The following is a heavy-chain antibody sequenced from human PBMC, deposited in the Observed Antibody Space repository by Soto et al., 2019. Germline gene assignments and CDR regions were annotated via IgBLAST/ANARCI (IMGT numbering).Heavy chain of an antibody. CDR3: ARSSAYCSSTSCYFSYYYYGMDV. CDR1: GFTFDDYG. J-gene: IGHJ6*02. D-gene: IGHD2-2*01. CDR2: INWNGGST. Sequence: PGGSLRLSCAASGFTFDDYGMSWVRQAPGKGLEWVSGINWNGGSTGYADSVKGRFTISRDNAKNSLYLQMNSLRAEDTALYYCARSSAYCSSTSCYFSYYYYGMDVWGQGTTVTVSS. V-gene: IGHV3-20*04.